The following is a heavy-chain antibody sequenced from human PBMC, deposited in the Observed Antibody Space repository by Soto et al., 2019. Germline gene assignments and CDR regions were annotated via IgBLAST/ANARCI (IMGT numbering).Heavy chain of an antibody. CDR3: VKDVLPGGADY. V-gene: IGHV3-9*02. D-gene: IGHD3-16*01. Sequence: EVKLVESGGGLVQPGRSLRLSCAASGFTSNDYAMHWVRQAPGKGLEWVSGIYYNSDRIDYGDSVKDRFATSRDNAKNSLYLQMNSLRPEDTAVYYCVKDVLPGGADYWGPGTLVTVSS. CDR2: IYYNSDRI. CDR1: GFTSNDYA. J-gene: IGHJ4*02.